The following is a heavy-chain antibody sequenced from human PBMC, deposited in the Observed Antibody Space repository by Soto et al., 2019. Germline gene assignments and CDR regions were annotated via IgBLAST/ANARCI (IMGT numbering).Heavy chain of an antibody. Sequence: GASVKVSCQASGYTFTSYGISWVRQAPGQGLEWMGWISAYNGNTNYAQKLQGRVTMTTDTSTSTAYMELRSLRSDDTAVYYCARDFPKTAVARKYYYYGMDVWGHGTTVTVSS. CDR1: GYTFTSYG. CDR2: ISAYNGNT. D-gene: IGHD2-15*01. J-gene: IGHJ6*02. V-gene: IGHV1-18*04. CDR3: ARDFPKTAVARKYYYYGMDV.